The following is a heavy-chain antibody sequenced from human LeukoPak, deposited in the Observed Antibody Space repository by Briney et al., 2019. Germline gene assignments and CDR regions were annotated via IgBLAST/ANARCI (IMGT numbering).Heavy chain of an antibody. D-gene: IGHD3-10*01. CDR3: ARSVVITMVRGVIISPLGY. CDR2: INPNSGGT. CDR1: GYTFTNYY. Sequence: ASVKVSCKASGYTFTNYYMHWVRQAPGQGLEWMGWINPNSGGTNYAQKFQGRVTMTRDTSISTAYMELSRLRSDDTAVYYCARSVVITMVRGVIISPLGYWGQGTLVTVSS. V-gene: IGHV1-2*02. J-gene: IGHJ4*02.